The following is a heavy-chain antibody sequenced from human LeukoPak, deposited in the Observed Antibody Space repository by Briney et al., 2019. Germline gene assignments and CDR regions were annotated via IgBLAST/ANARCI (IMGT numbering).Heavy chain of an antibody. J-gene: IGHJ4*02. Sequence: SETLSLTCTVSGGSISSSSYYWGWIRQPPGKGLEWIGSIYYSGSTYYNPSLKSRVTISIDTSKNQFSLRLTSLNAADTAVYYCAREGPIRFLDQIGYWGQGILVTVSS. CDR1: GGSISSSSYY. CDR2: IYYSGST. CDR3: AREGPIRFLDQIGY. D-gene: IGHD3-3*01. V-gene: IGHV4-39*07.